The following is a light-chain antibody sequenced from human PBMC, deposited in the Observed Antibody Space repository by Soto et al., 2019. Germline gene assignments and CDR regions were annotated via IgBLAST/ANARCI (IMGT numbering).Light chain of an antibody. CDR2: GAS. CDR1: QSVNSN. V-gene: IGKV3-15*01. CDR3: QQCNNWWT. J-gene: IGKJ1*01. Sequence: EIVMTQSPATLSVSPGETATLSCRASQSVNSNLAWYQQKPGQAPRLLIYGASTRAAGIPARFSGSGSGTEFTLTISSLQSEDFAVYYCQQCNNWWTFGQGTKVGIK.